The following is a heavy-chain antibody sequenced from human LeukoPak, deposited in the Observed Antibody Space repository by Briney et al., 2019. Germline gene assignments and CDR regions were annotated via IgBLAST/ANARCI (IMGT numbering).Heavy chain of an antibody. CDR3: AKVKPRYFDWFDENYFDY. D-gene: IGHD3-9*01. CDR2: IRYDGSNK. V-gene: IGHV3-30*02. CDR1: GFTFSSYG. J-gene: IGHJ4*02. Sequence: GGSLRLSRAASGFTFSSYGMHWVRQAPGKGLEWVAFIRYDGSNKYYADSVKGRFTISRDNSKNTLYLQMNSLRAEDTAVYYCAKVKPRYFDWFDENYFDYWGQGTLVTVSS.